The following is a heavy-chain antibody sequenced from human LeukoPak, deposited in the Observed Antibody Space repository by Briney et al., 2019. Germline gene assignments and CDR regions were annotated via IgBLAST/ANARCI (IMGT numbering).Heavy chain of an antibody. CDR3: ARENGYRYDY. CDR2: IYYSGST. V-gene: IGHV4-59*01. Sequence: SETLSLTCTVSGGSIIAFYWSWIRQPPGKGLEWIGYIYYSGSTNYTPSLKSRVTMSVDTSKNQFSLKLSSVTAADTALYYCARENGYRYDYWGQGTLVTVSS. J-gene: IGHJ4*02. CDR1: GGSIIAFY. D-gene: IGHD5-18*01.